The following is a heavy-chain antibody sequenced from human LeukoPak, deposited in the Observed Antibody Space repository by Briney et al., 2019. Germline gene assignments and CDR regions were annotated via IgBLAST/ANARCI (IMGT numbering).Heavy chain of an antibody. CDR2: IYYSGST. D-gene: IGHD4-17*01. Sequence: SETLSLTCTVSGGSISSSSYYWGWIRQPPGKGLEWIGSIYYSGSTYYNPSLKSRVTIPVDTSKNQFSLKLSSVTAADTAVYYCARLHYGDYVNYWGQGTLVTVSS. J-gene: IGHJ4*02. CDR1: GGSISSSSYY. CDR3: ARLHYGDYVNY. V-gene: IGHV4-39*01.